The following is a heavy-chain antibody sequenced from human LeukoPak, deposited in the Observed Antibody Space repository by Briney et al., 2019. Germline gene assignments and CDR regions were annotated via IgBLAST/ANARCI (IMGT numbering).Heavy chain of an antibody. D-gene: IGHD3-22*01. J-gene: IGHJ6*02. CDR3: ATEATFYYDRSGYYYPYYAMDV. Sequence: SETLSLTCTVSGGSISTYYWSWIRQPPGKGLEWIGFIEYSGSTNYNPSLKSRVTMSVDTSKNQFSLKLSSVTAADTAVYYCATEATFYYDRSGYYYPYYAMDVWGQGTTVTVSS. V-gene: IGHV4-59*01. CDR2: IEYSGST. CDR1: GGSISTYY.